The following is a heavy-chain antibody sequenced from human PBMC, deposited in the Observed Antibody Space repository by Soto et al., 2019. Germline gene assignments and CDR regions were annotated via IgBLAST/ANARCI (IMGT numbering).Heavy chain of an antibody. CDR2: INPNSGGT. CDR1: GYTFTGYY. J-gene: IGHJ4*02. V-gene: IGHV1-2*04. D-gene: IGHD4-17*01. Sequence: QVQLVQSGAEVKKPGASVKVSCKASGYTFTGYYMHWVRQAPGQGLEWMGWINPNSGGTNYAQKFQGWVTMTRDTSISTAYMELSRLRSDDTAVYYCARDRGNYGGNSALDNWGQGTLVTVSS. CDR3: ARDRGNYGGNSALDN.